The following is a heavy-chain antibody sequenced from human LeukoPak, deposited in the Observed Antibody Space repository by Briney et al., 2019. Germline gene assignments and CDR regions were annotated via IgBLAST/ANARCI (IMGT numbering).Heavy chain of an antibody. Sequence: PGGSLRLSCAASGFTFSSYALHWVRQAPGKGLEWVAVISYDGVNKYYADSVQGRFTISRDNSKNTLYLQMNSLRAEDTAVYYCARGGYSYGYAYYWGQGTLVTVSS. CDR2: ISYDGVNK. CDR3: ARGGYSYGYAYY. D-gene: IGHD5-18*01. V-gene: IGHV3-30-3*01. J-gene: IGHJ4*02. CDR1: GFTFSSYA.